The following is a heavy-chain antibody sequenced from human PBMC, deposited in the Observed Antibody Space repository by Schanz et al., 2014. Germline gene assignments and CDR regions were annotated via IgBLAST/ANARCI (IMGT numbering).Heavy chain of an antibody. CDR3: ARAQGVIRLYYGVDV. D-gene: IGHD3-10*01. V-gene: IGHV3-66*02. CDR2: IYSSGST. Sequence: EVQLVESGGGVVRPGGSLRLSCAASGFGFDDYAMSWVRQAPGKGLEWVSTIYSSGSTYYADSVRGRFTISRDNSMNTVYLQMNSLRSDDAAVYYCARAQGVIRLYYGVDVWGQGTTXTVSS. CDR1: GFGFDDYA. J-gene: IGHJ6*02.